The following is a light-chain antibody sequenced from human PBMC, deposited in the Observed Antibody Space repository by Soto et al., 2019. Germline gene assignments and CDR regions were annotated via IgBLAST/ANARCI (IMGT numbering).Light chain of an antibody. J-gene: IGLJ1*01. Sequence: QSALTQPASVSGSPGQSITVSCTGTSSDVGGYDYVSWYQQHPGKAPKLMIYEVSNRPSGLSNRFSGSKSGNTASLTISGLQAEDEADYYCSAYTVSRTYVFGTGTKLTVL. V-gene: IGLV2-14*01. CDR3: SAYTVSRTYV. CDR2: EVS. CDR1: SSDVGGYDY.